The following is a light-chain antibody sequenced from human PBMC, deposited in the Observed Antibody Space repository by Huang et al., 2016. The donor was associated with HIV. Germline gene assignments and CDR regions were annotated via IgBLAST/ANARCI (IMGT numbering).Light chain of an antibody. CDR3: QHYDDPYT. Sequence: DIQMTQSPSSLSASVGDRVTIACQASQDISNYLSWYQHKPGRAPKPLIFDASSLETGVPSRFSGRWSGTYFTLTIASLQPEDVATYYCQHYDDPYTFGQGTKLEIK. CDR2: DAS. V-gene: IGKV1-33*01. CDR1: QDISNY. J-gene: IGKJ2*01.